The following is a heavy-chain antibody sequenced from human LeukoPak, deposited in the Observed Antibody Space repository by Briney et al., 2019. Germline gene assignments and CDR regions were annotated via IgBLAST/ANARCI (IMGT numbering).Heavy chain of an antibody. CDR2: INPNSGGT. Sequence: GASVKVSCKASGYTFTSYYMHWVRQAPGQGLEWMGWINPNSGGTYYAQKFQGRVTMTSDTSISTAYMELSRLGSDNTAVYYCARDLYGGTSATFDYWGQGTLVTVSS. V-gene: IGHV1-2*02. CDR1: GYTFTSYY. D-gene: IGHD4-23*01. J-gene: IGHJ4*02. CDR3: ARDLYGGTSATFDY.